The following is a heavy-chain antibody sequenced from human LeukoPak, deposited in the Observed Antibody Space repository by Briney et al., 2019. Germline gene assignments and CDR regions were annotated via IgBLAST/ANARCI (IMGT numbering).Heavy chain of an antibody. Sequence: GGSLRLSCAASRFTFSNFAMSWVRQAPGKGLEWVSTISGSAYSTYYADSVKGRFTISRDNSKNALFLQMNSLSAEDTAVYYCAKSGPYCSSTTCNYFDYWGQGTLVTVSS. CDR3: AKSGPYCSSTTCNYFDY. V-gene: IGHV3-23*01. D-gene: IGHD2-2*01. CDR2: ISGSAYST. CDR1: RFTFSNFA. J-gene: IGHJ4*02.